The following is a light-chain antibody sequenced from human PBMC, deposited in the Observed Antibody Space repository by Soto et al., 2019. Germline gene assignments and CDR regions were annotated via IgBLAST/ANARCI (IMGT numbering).Light chain of an antibody. CDR1: QSVNNF. V-gene: IGKV3-11*01. CDR2: DAS. J-gene: IGKJ1*01. CDR3: QQYNNWART. Sequence: EVVLTQSPATLSLSPGDRATLSCRASQSVNNFLAWYQQKPGQTPRLLIYDASKRATGIPGRFSGSGSGTDFTLTISSLEPEDFAVYFCQQYNNWARTFGQGTKVDIK.